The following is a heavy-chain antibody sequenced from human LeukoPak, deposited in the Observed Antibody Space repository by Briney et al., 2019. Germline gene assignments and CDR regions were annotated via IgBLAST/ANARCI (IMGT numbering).Heavy chain of an antibody. Sequence: PGRSLRLSCAASGFTFSSYAIHWVRQAPGKGLEWVAFISNNGRNKDYADSVKGRFTISRDNSKNTLYLQVNSLRPEDTAVYYCTRDLSGHYSIDYWGLGTLVTVSS. CDR1: GFTFSSYA. V-gene: IGHV3-30*04. CDR2: ISNNGRNK. D-gene: IGHD3-22*01. CDR3: TRDLSGHYSIDY. J-gene: IGHJ4*02.